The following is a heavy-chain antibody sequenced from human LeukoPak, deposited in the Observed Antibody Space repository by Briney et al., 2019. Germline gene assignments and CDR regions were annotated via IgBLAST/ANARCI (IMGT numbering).Heavy chain of an antibody. CDR1: VFPFSNYR. V-gene: IGHV3-7*04. CDR2: IKQDGSKK. Sequence: GGFLRLSCVAPVFPFSNYRMTWVRQAPWKGLEWVANIKQDGSKKSYGDSVKGRFTISRDNAKNSLYLQMNSLRAEDTAIYYCTRVGYIDEGIDYWGQGTLVTVSP. J-gene: IGHJ4*02. D-gene: IGHD5-24*01. CDR3: TRVGYIDEGIDY.